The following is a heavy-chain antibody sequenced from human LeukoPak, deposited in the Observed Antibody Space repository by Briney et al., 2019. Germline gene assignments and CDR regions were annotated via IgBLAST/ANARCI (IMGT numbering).Heavy chain of an antibody. V-gene: IGHV4-38-2*02. CDR2: IYHSGST. D-gene: IGHD3-22*01. CDR1: GYSISSGYY. J-gene: IGHJ4*02. CDR3: ARDASSGGHY. Sequence: LETLSLTCAVSGYSISSGYYWGWIRQPPGKGLEWIGSIYHSGSTYYNPSLKSRVTISVDTSKNQFSLKLTSVTAADTAVYYCARDASSGGHYWGQGTLVTVSS.